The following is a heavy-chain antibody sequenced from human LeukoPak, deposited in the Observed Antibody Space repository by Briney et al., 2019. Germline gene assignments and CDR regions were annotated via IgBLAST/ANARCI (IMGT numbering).Heavy chain of an antibody. D-gene: IGHD2-2*01. CDR1: GGTFSSYA. Sequence: GASVKVSCKASGGTFSSYAISWVRQAPGQGLEWMGRIIPILGIANYAQKFQGRVTITADKSTSTAYMELSSLRSEDTAVYYCASMRGHRNFDHWGQGTLVTVSS. J-gene: IGHJ4*02. CDR3: ASMRGHRNFDH. CDR2: IIPILGIA. V-gene: IGHV1-69*04.